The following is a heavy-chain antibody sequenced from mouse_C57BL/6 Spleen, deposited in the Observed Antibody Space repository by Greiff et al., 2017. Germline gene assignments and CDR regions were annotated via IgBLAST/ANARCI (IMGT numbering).Heavy chain of an antibody. CDR3: TKESTMVTTKDPWFAY. V-gene: IGHV1-5*01. CDR2: IYPGNSDT. D-gene: IGHD2-2*01. CDR1: GYTFTSYW. J-gene: IGHJ3*01. Sequence: EVKLVESGTVLARPGASVKMSCKTSGYTFTSYWMHWVKQRPGQGLEWIGAIYPGNSDTSYNQKFKGKAKLTAVTSASTAYMELSSLTNEDSAVYYCTKESTMVTTKDPWFAYWGQGTLVTVSA.